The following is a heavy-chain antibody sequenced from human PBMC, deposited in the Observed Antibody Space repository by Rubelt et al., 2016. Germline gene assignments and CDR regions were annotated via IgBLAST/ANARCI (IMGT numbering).Heavy chain of an antibody. V-gene: IGHV4-59*01. CDR1: GGSISSYY. CDR3: ARKPSVVLLASLFDY. Sequence: QVQLQESGPGLVKSSETLSLTCTVSGGSISSYYWSWIRQPPGKGLEWIAYIHYSGSTKYDPSLKSRVTISVDTSKNQFSLCVNSLTAADTALYYWARKPSVVLLASLFDYWGQGALVTVSS. CDR2: IHYSGST. D-gene: IGHD2-15*01. J-gene: IGHJ4*02.